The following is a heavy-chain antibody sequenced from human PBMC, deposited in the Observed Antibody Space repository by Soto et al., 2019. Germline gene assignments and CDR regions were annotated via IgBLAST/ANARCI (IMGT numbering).Heavy chain of an antibody. CDR1: GYTFTSYA. CDR2: INAGNGNT. D-gene: IGHD6-13*01. V-gene: IGHV1-3*01. J-gene: IGHJ6*02. CDR3: ARASGIAAAGPAFYYYGMDV. Sequence: APVKVSCKASGYTFTSYAMHWVRQAPGQRLEWMGWINAGNGNTKYSQKFQGRVTITRDTSASTAYMELSSLRSEDTAVYYCARASGIAAAGPAFYYYGMDVWGQGTTVTVSS.